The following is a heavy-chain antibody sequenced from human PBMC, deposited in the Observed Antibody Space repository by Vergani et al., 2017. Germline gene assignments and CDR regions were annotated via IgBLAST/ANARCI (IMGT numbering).Heavy chain of an antibody. Sequence: QVQLVQSGAEVKKPGSSVKVSCKASGGTFSSYAISWVRQAPGQGLEWMGGIIPIFGTANYAQKFQGRVTITADKSTSTAYMGLSSLRSEDTAVYYCATGKQWLVQGGDYFDYWGQGTLVTVSS. CDR2: IIPIFGTA. D-gene: IGHD6-19*01. CDR3: ATGKQWLVQGGDYFDY. V-gene: IGHV1-69*06. CDR1: GGTFSSYA. J-gene: IGHJ4*02.